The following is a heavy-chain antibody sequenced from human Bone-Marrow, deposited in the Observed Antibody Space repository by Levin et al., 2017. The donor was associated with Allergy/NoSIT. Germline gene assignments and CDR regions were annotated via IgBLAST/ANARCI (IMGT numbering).Heavy chain of an antibody. V-gene: IGHV4-59*01. CDR1: GGSINGYF. J-gene: IGHJ5*02. Sequence: SETLSLTCTVSGGSINGYFWSWIRQPPGKGLEWIGFISSSGSTNYNPSLKSRVTISVDTSKNQFSLKLTSVTAADTAVYYCARAKRYDYIWGSYRPNWFDPWGQGTLVTVSS. D-gene: IGHD3-16*02. CDR2: ISSSGST. CDR3: ARAKRYDYIWGSYRPNWFDP.